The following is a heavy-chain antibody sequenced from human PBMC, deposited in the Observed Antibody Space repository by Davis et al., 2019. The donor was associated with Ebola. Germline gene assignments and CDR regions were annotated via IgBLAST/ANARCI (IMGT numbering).Heavy chain of an antibody. CDR2: IRSKANSYAT. D-gene: IGHD6-19*01. CDR3: SGTVAGRDY. Sequence: GGSLRLSCAASGFTFFCSAMHWVRQASGKGLEWVGRIRSKANSYATAYAASVKGRFTISRDDSKNTAYLQMNSLKTEDTAVYYCSGTVAGRDYWGQGTLVTVSS. V-gene: IGHV3-73*01. J-gene: IGHJ4*02. CDR1: GFTFFCSA.